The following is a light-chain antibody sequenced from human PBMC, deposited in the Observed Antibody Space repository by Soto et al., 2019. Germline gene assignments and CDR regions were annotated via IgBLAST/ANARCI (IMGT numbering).Light chain of an antibody. Sequence: EIVMTQSPATLSVSPGERATLSCRASQSVNSHLAWYQQKPGQAPRLLIYDISIRATGSPARFSGSGSGTEFTLTISSLQTEDFAVYYCQQYNNWPLTFGGGTKVEIK. CDR2: DIS. J-gene: IGKJ4*01. V-gene: IGKV3D-15*01. CDR3: QQYNNWPLT. CDR1: QSVNSH.